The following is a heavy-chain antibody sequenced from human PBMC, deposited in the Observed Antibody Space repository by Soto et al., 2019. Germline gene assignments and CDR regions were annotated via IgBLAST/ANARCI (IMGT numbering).Heavy chain of an antibody. Sequence: SVKVSCKASGVTFNSYTINWVRQAPGRGLEWVGQVVPMYDSVNYAENFQGRVTITADKSTKTAYMELTSLRSEDTALYFCASWRSYSGSYCFDYWGQGTLVTVSS. CDR1: GVTFNSYT. D-gene: IGHD1-26*01. J-gene: IGHJ4*02. CDR2: VVPMYDSV. V-gene: IGHV1-69*06. CDR3: ASWRSYSGSYCFDY.